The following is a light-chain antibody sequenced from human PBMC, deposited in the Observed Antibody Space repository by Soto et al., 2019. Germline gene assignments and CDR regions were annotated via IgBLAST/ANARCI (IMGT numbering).Light chain of an antibody. CDR2: GAS. CDR1: QGVSRY. V-gene: IGKV3-11*01. Sequence: EIVLTQSPATLSLSPGERAALSCRASQGVSRYLAWYQQKPGQAPRLLIYGASNRATGIPARFSGSGSGTDFTLTISSLEAEDFAVYYCHQRSTWPLTFGGGTKVEIK. CDR3: HQRSTWPLT. J-gene: IGKJ4*01.